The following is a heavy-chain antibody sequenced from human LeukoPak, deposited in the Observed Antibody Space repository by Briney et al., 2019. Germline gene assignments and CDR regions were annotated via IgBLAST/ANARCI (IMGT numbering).Heavy chain of an antibody. CDR1: GGSISSGGYY. J-gene: IGHJ4*02. Sequence: SETLFLTCTVSGGSISSGGYYWSWIRQPPGKGLEWIGYIYHSGSTYYNPSLKSRVTISVDRSKNQFSLKLSSVTAADTAVYYCARDWASVALDYWGQGTLVTVSS. CDR2: IYHSGST. V-gene: IGHV4-30-2*01. CDR3: ARDWASVALDY. D-gene: IGHD4-23*01.